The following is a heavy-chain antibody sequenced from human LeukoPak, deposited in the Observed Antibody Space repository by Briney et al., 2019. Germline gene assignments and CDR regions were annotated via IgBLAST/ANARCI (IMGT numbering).Heavy chain of an antibody. CDR2: ISGSGGST. Sequence: QPGGSLRLSCAASGFSFSSYAMSGFRQAPGRGVEGVYAISGSGGSTYYADSVKGRFTISRDNSKNTLYLQMNSLRAEDTAVYYCAKDHFSHVVPAAIGVDYWGQGTLVTVSS. CDR3: AKDHFSHVVPAAIGVDY. D-gene: IGHD2-2*02. V-gene: IGHV3-23*01. CDR1: GFSFSSYA. J-gene: IGHJ4*02.